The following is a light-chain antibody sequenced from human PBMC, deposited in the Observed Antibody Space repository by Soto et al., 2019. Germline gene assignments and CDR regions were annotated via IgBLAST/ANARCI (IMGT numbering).Light chain of an antibody. CDR3: QQYNNWPLLT. Sequence: EIVMTQSPATLSVSPGERATLSCRASQSVSSNLAWYQQKPGQAPRLLIYGASTRATGIPARFSGSGSGTACPPPLTSWQSEDLAVFSCQQYNNWPLLTFGGGTKVEIK. V-gene: IGKV3-15*01. CDR1: QSVSSN. CDR2: GAS. J-gene: IGKJ4*01.